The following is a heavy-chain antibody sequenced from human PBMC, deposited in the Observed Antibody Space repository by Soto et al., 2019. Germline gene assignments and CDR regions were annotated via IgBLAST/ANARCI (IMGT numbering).Heavy chain of an antibody. J-gene: IGHJ3*02. CDR3: ARDFDSSGYYGPVGAFDI. CDR1: GFTFSSYG. Sequence: GGSLRLSCAASGFTFSSYGMHWVRQAPGKGLEWVAVISYDGSNKYYADSVKGRFTISRDNSKNSLYLQVNSLRAEDTAVYYCARDFDSSGYYGPVGAFDIWGQGTMVTVS. CDR2: ISYDGSNK. V-gene: IGHV3-30*03. D-gene: IGHD3-22*01.